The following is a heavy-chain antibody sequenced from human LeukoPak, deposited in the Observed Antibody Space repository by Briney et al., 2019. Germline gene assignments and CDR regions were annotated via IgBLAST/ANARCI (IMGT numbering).Heavy chain of an antibody. CDR1: GYTFTGYY. CDR2: INPNSGGT. J-gene: IGHJ6*03. V-gene: IGHV1-2*02. CDR3: ARDRAYYYGSGSFYYMDV. D-gene: IGHD3-10*01. Sequence: ASVKVSCKASGYTFTGYYMHWVRQAPGQGLEWMGWINPNSGGTNYAQKFQGRVTMTRDTPISTAYMELSRLRSDDTAVYYCARDRAYYYGSGSFYYMDVWGKGTTVTISS.